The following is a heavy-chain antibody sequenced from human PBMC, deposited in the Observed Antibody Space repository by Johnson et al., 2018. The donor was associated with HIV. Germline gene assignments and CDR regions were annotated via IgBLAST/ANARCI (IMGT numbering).Heavy chain of an antibody. J-gene: IGHJ3*02. CDR3: AKDLGGYSSSWNNAFDI. CDR1: GFTFSSYG. V-gene: IGHV3-30*02. CDR2: IRYDGSNK. D-gene: IGHD6-13*01. Sequence: QVQLVESGGGVVQPGGSLRLSCAASGFTFSSYGMHWVRQAPGKGLEWVAFIRYDGSNKYYADSVKGRFTISRYNSKNTLYLQMNSLRAEDTAVYYCAKDLGGYSSSWNNAFDIWGQGTMVTVSS.